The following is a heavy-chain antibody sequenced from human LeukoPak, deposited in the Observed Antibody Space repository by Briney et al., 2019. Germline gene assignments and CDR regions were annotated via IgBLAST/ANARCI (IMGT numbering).Heavy chain of an antibody. D-gene: IGHD1-26*01. CDR3: ARGQYSGSCFDN. J-gene: IGHJ4*02. CDR2: IYYSGNT. V-gene: IGHV4-39*07. Sequence: SETLSLTCTVSGGSISSSSYYWGWIRQPPGKGLVWIGCIYYSGNTYYNPSLKSRVTISVDTSKNQFSLKVSSVTAADTAVYYCARGQYSGSCFDNWGQGSLVTVSS. CDR1: GGSISSSSYY.